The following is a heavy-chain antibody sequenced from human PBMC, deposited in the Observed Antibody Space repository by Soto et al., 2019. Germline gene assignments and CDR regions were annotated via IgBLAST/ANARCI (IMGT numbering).Heavy chain of an antibody. CDR3: ATQSTVVTPGYYYYGMDV. CDR1: GFTFSSYA. D-gene: IGHD4-17*01. Sequence: GGSLRLSCAASGFTFSSYAMSWVRQAPGKGLEWVSAISGSGGSTYYADSVKGRFTISRDNSKNTLYLQMNSLRAEDTAVYYCATQSTVVTPGYYYYGMDVWGQGTTVTVSS. CDR2: ISGSGGST. J-gene: IGHJ6*02. V-gene: IGHV3-23*01.